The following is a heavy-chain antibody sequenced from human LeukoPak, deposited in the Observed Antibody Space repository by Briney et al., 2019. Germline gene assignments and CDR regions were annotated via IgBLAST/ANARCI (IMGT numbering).Heavy chain of an antibody. CDR1: GFTFSRYW. V-gene: IGHV3-74*01. Sequence: PGGSLRLSCAASGFTFSRYWMHWIRQAPGKGLVWVSRINNDGISTSYADSVKGRFTISRDNAKNTLYLQMNSLRAEDTAVYYYARWRDGYNYIDYWGQGTLVTVSS. CDR3: ARWRDGYNYIDY. J-gene: IGHJ4*02. D-gene: IGHD5-24*01. CDR2: INNDGIST.